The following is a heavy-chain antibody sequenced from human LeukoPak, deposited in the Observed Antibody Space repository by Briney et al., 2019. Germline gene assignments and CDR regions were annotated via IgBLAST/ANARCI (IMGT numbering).Heavy chain of an antibody. V-gene: IGHV3-15*01. Sequence: PGGSLRLSCAASGFTFSNAWMSWVRQAPGKGLEWVGRIQNKTDGWTREYAAPVKGRFTISRDDSKNTLYLQMNSLKTEDTAVYYCTTGLYVWGSYRPLDYWGQGTLVTVSS. CDR3: TTGLYVWGSYRPLDY. J-gene: IGHJ4*02. CDR1: GFTFSNAW. D-gene: IGHD3-16*02. CDR2: IQNKTDGWTR.